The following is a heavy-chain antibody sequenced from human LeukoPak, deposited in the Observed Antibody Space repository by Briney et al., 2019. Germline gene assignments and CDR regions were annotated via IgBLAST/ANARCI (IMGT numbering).Heavy chain of an antibody. Sequence: PSETLSLTCTVSGGSISSYYWSWIRQPAGKGLEWIGRIYTSGSTNYNPSLKSRVTMSVDTSKNQFSLKLSSVTAADTAVYHCARSQRIVVVPAAIVDYYYYMDVWGKGTTVTVSS. V-gene: IGHV4-4*07. J-gene: IGHJ6*03. D-gene: IGHD2-2*01. CDR1: GGSISSYY. CDR3: ARSQRIVVVPAAIVDYYYYMDV. CDR2: IYTSGST.